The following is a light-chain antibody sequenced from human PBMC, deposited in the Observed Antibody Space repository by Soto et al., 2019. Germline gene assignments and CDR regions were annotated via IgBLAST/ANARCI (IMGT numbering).Light chain of an antibody. CDR1: ALPKQY. CDR2: KGS. J-gene: IGLJ1*01. Sequence: SYELTQPPSVSVSPGQTARITCSGDALPKQYAYWYQQKPVQAPVLVIYKGSERPSGIPERFSGSSSGTTVTLTIRGVQAEDEADYYCQSADSSGTYVFGTGTKVTVL. CDR3: QSADSSGTYV. V-gene: IGLV3-25*03.